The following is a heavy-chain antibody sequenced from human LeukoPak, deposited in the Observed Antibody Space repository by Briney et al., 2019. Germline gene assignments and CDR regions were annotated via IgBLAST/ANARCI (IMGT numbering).Heavy chain of an antibody. J-gene: IGHJ4*02. D-gene: IGHD5-18*01. CDR2: INPDTGGA. CDR1: GYTFTSYY. Sequence: ASVKVSCKASGYTFTSYYIHWVRPAPGQGLAWVGLINPDTGGAKYAQKFQGRVTMTRDTSISTAYMELSRLTSDDTAVYFCARGEELWFDYWGQGTLVTVSS. V-gene: IGHV1-2*02. CDR3: ARGEELWFDY.